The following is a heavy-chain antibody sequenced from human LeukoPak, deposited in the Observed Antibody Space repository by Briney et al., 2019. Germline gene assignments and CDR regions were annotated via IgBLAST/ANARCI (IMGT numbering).Heavy chain of an antibody. V-gene: IGHV3-21*01. CDR2: ISSSSSYI. Sequence: GGSLRLSCAASGFTFSSYSMNWVRQAPGKGLDWVSSISSSSSYIYYADSVKGRFTISRDNAKNSLYLQMNRLRAEDTAVYYCARRPYYYGGGGEYFDYWGQETLVTVSS. CDR1: GFTFSSYS. D-gene: IGHD3-10*01. CDR3: ARRPYYYGGGGEYFDY. J-gene: IGHJ4*02.